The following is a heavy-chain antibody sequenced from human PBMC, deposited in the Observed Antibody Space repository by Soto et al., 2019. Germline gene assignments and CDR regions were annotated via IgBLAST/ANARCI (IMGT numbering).Heavy chain of an antibody. D-gene: IGHD2-2*01. Sequence: GGSLRLSCAVSGFTFSNYAMSWVRQAPGKGLEWVSAISGSGGSTYYADSVKGRFTISRDNSKNTLYLQMNSLRAEDTAVYYCAKAGCSSTSCYVDYWGQGTLVTVSS. J-gene: IGHJ4*02. CDR1: GFTFSNYA. V-gene: IGHV3-23*01. CDR3: AKAGCSSTSCYVDY. CDR2: ISGSGGST.